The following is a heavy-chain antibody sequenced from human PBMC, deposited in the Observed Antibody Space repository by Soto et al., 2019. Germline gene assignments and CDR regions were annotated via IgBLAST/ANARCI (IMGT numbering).Heavy chain of an antibody. CDR3: ARDRGYGDPRGYYGMDV. CDR2: IYYSGST. D-gene: IGHD4-17*01. J-gene: IGHJ6*02. V-gene: IGHV4-31*03. Sequence: QVQLQESGPGLVKPSQTLSLTCTVSGGSISSGGYYWSWIRQHPGKGLEWIGYIYYSGSTCYNPSLKSRVTISVDTSKNQFSLKLSSVTAADTAVYYCARDRGYGDPRGYYGMDVWGQGTTVTVSS. CDR1: GGSISSGGYY.